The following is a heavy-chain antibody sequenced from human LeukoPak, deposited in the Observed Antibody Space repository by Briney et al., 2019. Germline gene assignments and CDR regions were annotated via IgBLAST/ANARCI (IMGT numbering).Heavy chain of an antibody. J-gene: IGHJ5*02. V-gene: IGHV3-23*01. Sequence: KFGGSLRLSCSASGFRFSDFTMTWVRQAPGKGPEWVSAIGGRGGSTYYADSVGGRFTISRDNSKDMVYLQMNSLKVEDTATYYCGKEGGAWGQGTKVTVSS. CDR2: IGGRGGST. D-gene: IGHD3-16*01. CDR1: GFRFSDFT. CDR3: GKEGGA.